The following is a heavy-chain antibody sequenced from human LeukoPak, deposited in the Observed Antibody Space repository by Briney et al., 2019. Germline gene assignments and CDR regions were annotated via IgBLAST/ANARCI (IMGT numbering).Heavy chain of an antibody. V-gene: IGHV3-23*01. CDR1: GFTFSSYA. CDR3: AKVLDLIVADESDAFDI. J-gene: IGHJ3*02. D-gene: IGHD3-22*01. Sequence: GGSLRLSCAASGFTFSSYAISWVRQAPGKGLEWVSAISGSGGSTYYADSVKGRFTISRDNSKNTLYLQMNSLRAEDTAVYYCAKVLDLIVADESDAFDIWGQGTMVTVSS. CDR2: ISGSGGST.